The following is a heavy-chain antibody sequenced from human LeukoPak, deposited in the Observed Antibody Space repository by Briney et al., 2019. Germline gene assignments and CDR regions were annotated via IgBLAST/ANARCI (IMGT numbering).Heavy chain of an antibody. V-gene: IGHV3-21*01. CDR3: ARDRSIVTGYYYFDF. J-gene: IGHJ4*02. CDR2: ITSGSNYV. D-gene: IGHD3-9*01. CDR1: GFIFSNYN. Sequence: GGSLRLFCVASGFIFSNYNMNWVRQAPGKGLEWVSSITSGSNYVEYADSEKGRFTISRDNAKNSLYLQMNSLRAEDTAVYFCARDRSIVTGYYYFDFWGQGTLLTVSS.